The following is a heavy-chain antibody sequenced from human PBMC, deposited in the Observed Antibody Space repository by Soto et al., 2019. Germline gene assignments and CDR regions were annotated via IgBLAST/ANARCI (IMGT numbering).Heavy chain of an antibody. D-gene: IGHD1-26*01. J-gene: IGHJ4*02. CDR1: EFDFSKYA. CDR3: AKDRGSGSGSCYDS. CDR2: ITASGSTT. Sequence: VQLLESGGGLIQPGGSLRLSCAASEFDFSKYAMAWVRQAPGKGLEWVSHITASGSTTYYADSVKGRFTISRDNSKNTLYLHMSALRVEDTAIFFCAKDRGSGSGSCYDSWGEGTPVIVSS. V-gene: IGHV3-23*01.